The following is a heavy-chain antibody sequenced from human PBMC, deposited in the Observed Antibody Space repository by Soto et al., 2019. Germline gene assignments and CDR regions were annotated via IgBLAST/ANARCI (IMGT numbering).Heavy chain of an antibody. V-gene: IGHV3-33*01. D-gene: IGHD4-4*01. CDR1: GFTFSSYG. CDR3: ARDLGYSNLDRDYYYGMDV. Sequence: PGGSLRLSCAASGFTFSSYGMHWVRQAPGKGLEWVAVIWYDGSNKYYADSVKGRFTISRDNSKNTLYLQMNSLRAEDTAVYYCARDLGYSNLDRDYYYGMDVRGQGTTVTVSS. CDR2: IWYDGSNK. J-gene: IGHJ6*02.